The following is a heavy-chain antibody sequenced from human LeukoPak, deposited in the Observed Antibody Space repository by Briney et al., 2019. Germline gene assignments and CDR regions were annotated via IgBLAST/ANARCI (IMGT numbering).Heavy chain of an antibody. CDR1: GGSIRSNY. CDR2: IYTSGST. Sequence: SETLSLTCTVSGGSIRSNYWSWIRQPPGKGLEWIGRIYTSGSTNYNPSLKSRVTMSVDTSKNQYSLKLSSVPAADTAVYYCARGHAAADGYYFDYWGQGTLVTASS. J-gene: IGHJ4*02. D-gene: IGHD6-13*01. V-gene: IGHV4-4*07. CDR3: ARGHAAADGYYFDY.